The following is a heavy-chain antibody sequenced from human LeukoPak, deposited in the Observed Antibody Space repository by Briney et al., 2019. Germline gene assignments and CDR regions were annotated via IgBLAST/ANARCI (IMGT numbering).Heavy chain of an antibody. CDR3: ARIDNWNYNY. J-gene: IGHJ4*02. D-gene: IGHD1-7*01. CDR1: GFSFSSYW. CDR2: IKQDGSEK. Sequence: GGSLRLSCAASGFSFSSYWMTWVRQAPGKGLEWVANIKQDGSEKYYVGSVKGRFTISRDSAKNSLYLQMNSLRAEDTAVYYCARIDNWNYNYWGQGTLVTVSS. V-gene: IGHV3-7*01.